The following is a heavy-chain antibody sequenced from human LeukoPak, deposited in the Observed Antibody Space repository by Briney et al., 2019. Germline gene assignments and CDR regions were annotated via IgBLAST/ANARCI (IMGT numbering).Heavy chain of an antibody. D-gene: IGHD6-19*01. V-gene: IGHV3-53*01. CDR1: GFAVSSNY. CDR3: ASGIAVNAFDI. CDR2: IYSGLST. J-gene: IGHJ3*02. Sequence: GGSLRLSCAASGFAVSSNYMSWVRQAPGKGLEWVSIIYSGLSTYYADPVRGRVTISRDNSKNTMYLPMKTLRAEDTAVYYCASGIAVNAFDIWGQGTMVTVSS.